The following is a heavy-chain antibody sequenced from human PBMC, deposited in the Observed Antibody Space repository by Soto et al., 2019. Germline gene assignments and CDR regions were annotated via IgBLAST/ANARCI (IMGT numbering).Heavy chain of an antibody. CDR3: AKVFSPEGGTYFEY. D-gene: IGHD3-10*01. CDR1: GFSFRNYA. V-gene: IGHV3-23*01. J-gene: IGHJ4*02. CDR2: ISNSFSDGNT. Sequence: EVVLMESGGGMVQPGGSLRLSCAASGFSFRNYAMNWVRQAPGKGLEWVSAISNSFSDGNTHYADSVKGRFTIARDNDQNTVFLEMNRLRADDTAVYYCAKVFSPEGGTYFEYWGQGTLVTVSS.